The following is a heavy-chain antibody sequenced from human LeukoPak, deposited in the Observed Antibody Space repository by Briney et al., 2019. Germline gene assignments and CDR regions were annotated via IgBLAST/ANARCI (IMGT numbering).Heavy chain of an antibody. CDR3: ARDAVRYYYDSSGYPVGYYYYMDV. D-gene: IGHD3-22*01. V-gene: IGHV4-34*01. Sequence: SETLSLTCAVYGGSFSGYYWSWIRQPPGKGLEWIGEINHSGITNYNPSLKSRVTILVDTSKNQFSLKPSSVTAADTAVYYCARDAVRYYYDSSGYPVGYYYYMDVWGKGTTVTISS. CDR1: GGSFSGYY. CDR2: INHSGIT. J-gene: IGHJ6*03.